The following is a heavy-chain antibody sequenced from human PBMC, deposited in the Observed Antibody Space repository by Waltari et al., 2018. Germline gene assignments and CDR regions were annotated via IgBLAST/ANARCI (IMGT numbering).Heavy chain of an antibody. CDR2: SYSGGST. CDR3: ARDCDSSSSPVDV. Sequence: EVQLVESGGGLIQPGGSLRLSCAASGFTVSSNYMSWVRQAPGKGLEWVSVSYSGGSTYDADSVKGRFTIARDNSKNTLYLQMNSLRAEDTAVYYCARDCDSSSSPVDVWGQGTTVTVSS. D-gene: IGHD6-6*01. V-gene: IGHV3-53*01. CDR1: GFTVSSNY. J-gene: IGHJ6*02.